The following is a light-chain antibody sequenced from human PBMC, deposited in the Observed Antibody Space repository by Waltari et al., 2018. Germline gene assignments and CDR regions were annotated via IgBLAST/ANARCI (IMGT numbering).Light chain of an antibody. CDR3: QQSYSTPPYT. CDR1: QSISSY. J-gene: IGKJ2*01. CDR2: AES. Sequence: DIQMTQSPSSLSASVGDRVTITCRASQSISSYLNWYQQKPGKAPKLLIYAESSLQSGVPSRFSGSGSWTDFTLTISSLQPEDFATYYCQQSYSTPPYTFGQGTKLEIK. V-gene: IGKV1-39*01.